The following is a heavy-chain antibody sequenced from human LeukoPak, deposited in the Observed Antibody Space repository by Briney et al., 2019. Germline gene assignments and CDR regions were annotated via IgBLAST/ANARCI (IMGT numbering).Heavy chain of an antibody. V-gene: IGHV5-51*01. J-gene: IGHJ3*02. CDR1: GYDFSTYW. Sequence: GESLKISCKGSGYDFSTYWIGWVRQMPGQGLEWMGIIYPGDSDTRNSPSLQSQVTISADKSISTVYLQWSRLKASDTAMYYCARDGPVPATADAFDIWGQGTMVTVSS. CDR3: ARDGPVPATADAFDI. CDR2: IYPGDSDT. D-gene: IGHD2-2*01.